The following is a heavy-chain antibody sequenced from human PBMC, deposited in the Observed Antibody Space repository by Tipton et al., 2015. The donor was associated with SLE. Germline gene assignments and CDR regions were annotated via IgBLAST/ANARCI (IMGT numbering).Heavy chain of an antibody. D-gene: IGHD4-17*01. CDR1: GGSINYYH. V-gene: IGHV4-4*07. CDR2: IYTSGST. J-gene: IGHJ6*02. Sequence: LRLSCTASGGSINYYHWNWIRQPTGKGLEWIGRIYTSGSTNYNPFLKSRLMMSVDTAKNQVFLKLRSVTAADTAVYYCARDDGDYYYYGMDVWGQGTTVTVSS. CDR3: ARDDGDYYYYGMDV.